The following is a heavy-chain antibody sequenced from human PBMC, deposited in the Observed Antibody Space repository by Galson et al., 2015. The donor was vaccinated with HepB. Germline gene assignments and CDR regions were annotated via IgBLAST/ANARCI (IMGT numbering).Heavy chain of an antibody. J-gene: IGHJ4*02. CDR2: INSDGTTT. Sequence: SLRLSCAASGLTVSSNWMHWVRQAPGKGLVWVSRINSDGTTTNYADSVKGRFTISRDISRNTLYLQMSSLRAEDTAVYYCARGRVSIRFEYWGQGTLVTVSS. CDR1: GLTVSSNW. CDR3: ARGRVSIRFEY. V-gene: IGHV3-74*01.